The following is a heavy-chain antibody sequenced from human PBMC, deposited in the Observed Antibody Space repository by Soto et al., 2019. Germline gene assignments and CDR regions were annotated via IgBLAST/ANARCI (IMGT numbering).Heavy chain of an antibody. CDR3: AREAPLNWFDP. V-gene: IGHV3-48*01. J-gene: IGHJ5*02. CDR2: ISSSSTI. Sequence: GGSLRLSCAASGFTFSSYSMNWVRQAPGKGLEWVSYISSSSTIYYADSVKGRFTISRDNAKNSLYLQMNSLRAEDTAVYYCAREAPLNWFDPWGQGTLVTVSS. CDR1: GFTFSSYS.